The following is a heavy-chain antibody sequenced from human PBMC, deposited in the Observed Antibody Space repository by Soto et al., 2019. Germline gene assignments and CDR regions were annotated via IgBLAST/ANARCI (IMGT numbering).Heavy chain of an antibody. CDR2: IYYSGST. J-gene: IGHJ4*02. CDR1: GGSISSYY. D-gene: IGHD2-15*01. Sequence: PSETLSLTCTVSGGSISSYYWSWIRQPPGKGLEWIGYIYYSGSTNYNPSLKSRVTISVDTSKNQFSLKLSSVTAADTAVYYCARGIAPSYWGQGTLVTVSS. CDR3: ARGIAPSY. V-gene: IGHV4-59*01.